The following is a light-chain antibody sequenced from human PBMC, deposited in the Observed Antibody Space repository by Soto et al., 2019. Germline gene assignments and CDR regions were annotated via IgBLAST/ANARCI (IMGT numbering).Light chain of an antibody. J-gene: IGKJ2*01. CDR3: QQSYSSPQMYT. CDR1: QSISNS. CDR2: AAS. V-gene: IGKV1-39*01. Sequence: DIQMTQSPSSLSASVGDRVTITCRASQSISNSLNWYQQKPGKAPDLLIYAASNLQSGVPSRFTGSRSGTDFTLTISSLQPEDFTTYYCQQSYSSPQMYTFGQGTKLEIK.